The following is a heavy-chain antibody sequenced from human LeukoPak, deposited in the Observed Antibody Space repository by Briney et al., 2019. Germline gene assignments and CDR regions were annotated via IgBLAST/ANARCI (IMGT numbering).Heavy chain of an antibody. J-gene: IGHJ5*02. CDR3: AKDLTMVRGDDP. D-gene: IGHD3-10*01. CDR2: ISGSGGST. CDR1: GFTFSSYA. Sequence: GGSLSLSCVASGFTFSSYAMSWVRQAPGKGLEWVSAISGSGGSTYYADSVKGRFTISRDNSKNTLYLQMNSLRAEDTAVYYCAKDLTMVRGDDPWGQGTLVTVSS. V-gene: IGHV3-23*01.